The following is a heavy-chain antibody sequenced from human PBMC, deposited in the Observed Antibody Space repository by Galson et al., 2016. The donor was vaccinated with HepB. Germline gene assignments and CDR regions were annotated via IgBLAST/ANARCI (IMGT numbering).Heavy chain of an antibody. CDR2: VFDSGRT. V-gene: IGHV4-61*01. D-gene: IGHD6-13*01. CDR1: GASVSSESYY. J-gene: IGHJ6*02. Sequence: TLSLTCSVSGASVSSESYYWNWIRQPPGKGLEWIGYVFDSGRTNYNPSLKSRATISVDTSSNQFSLKLSFVTAADTAMYYCAREYTSSWSATYYYGMAVWGQGTLVTVSS. CDR3: AREYTSSWSATYYYGMAV.